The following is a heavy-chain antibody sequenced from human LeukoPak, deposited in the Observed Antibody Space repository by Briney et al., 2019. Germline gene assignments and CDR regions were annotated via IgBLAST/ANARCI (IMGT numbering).Heavy chain of an antibody. D-gene: IGHD6-13*01. CDR2: ISSSGSTI. Sequence: GGSLRLSCAASGFTFSSYEMNWVRQAPGKGLEWVSYISSSGSTIYYADSVKGRFTISRDNAKNSLYLQMNSLRAEDTAVYYCARAGIAAAGTTQPYYYYYMDVWGKGTTVTVSS. J-gene: IGHJ6*03. CDR3: ARAGIAAAGTTQPYYYYYMDV. CDR1: GFTFSSYE. V-gene: IGHV3-48*03.